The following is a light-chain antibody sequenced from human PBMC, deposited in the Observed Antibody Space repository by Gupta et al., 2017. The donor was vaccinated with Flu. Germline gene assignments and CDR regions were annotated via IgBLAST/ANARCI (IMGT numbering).Light chain of an antibody. Sequence: TITCRARQGSNSWLACYHWNPGKAGNLLMYLASGVQSGVRSRFSGSRCGTDFTLTIRSLQPEDFATYFCQQANSFRPGLTFGGGTKVEIK. CDR1: QGSNSW. CDR3: QQANSFRPGLT. CDR2: LAS. J-gene: IGKJ4*01. V-gene: IGKV1-12*01.